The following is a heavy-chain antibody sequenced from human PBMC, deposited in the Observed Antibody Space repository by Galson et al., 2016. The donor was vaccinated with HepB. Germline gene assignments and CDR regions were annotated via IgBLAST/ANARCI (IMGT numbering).Heavy chain of an antibody. Sequence: TLSLTCTVSGGSISSGDNYWSWIRQPPGKGLEWIGNIYYSGTTGYNPSLKSRVSISVDTSKNQFSLRVNSVTAADTAVYFCARARRGSAGTLDSWGQGTLVTVSS. CDR3: ARARRGSAGTLDS. V-gene: IGHV4-30-4*01. D-gene: IGHD6-13*01. CDR1: GGSISSGDNY. J-gene: IGHJ4*02. CDR2: IYYSGTT.